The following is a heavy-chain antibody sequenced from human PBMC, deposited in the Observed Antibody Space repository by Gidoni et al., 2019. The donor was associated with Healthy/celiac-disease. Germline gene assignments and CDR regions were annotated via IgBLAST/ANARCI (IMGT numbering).Heavy chain of an antibody. Sequence: QVQLQESGPGLVKPSQTLSLTCTVSGGSISSGGYYWRWIRQHPGKGLEWIGYIYYSGSTYYNPSLKSRVTISVDTSKNQFSLKLSSVTAADTAVYYCARETDPYYYDSSGYYPNWFDPWGQGTLVTVSS. CDR3: ARETDPYYYDSSGYYPNWFDP. CDR1: GGSISSGGYY. J-gene: IGHJ5*02. D-gene: IGHD3-22*01. V-gene: IGHV4-31*03. CDR2: IYYSGST.